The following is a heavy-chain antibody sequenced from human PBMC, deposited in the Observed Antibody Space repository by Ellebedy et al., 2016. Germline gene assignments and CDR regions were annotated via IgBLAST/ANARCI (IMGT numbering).Heavy chain of an antibody. CDR1: GGSISSGDYY. CDR2: IYYSGST. D-gene: IGHD3-10*01. V-gene: IGHV4-30-4*01. CDR3: ARGGHYGSGSYYPYNWFDP. Sequence: SETLSLXCTVSGGSISSGDYYWSWIRQPPGKGLEWIGYIYYSGSTYYNPSLKSRVTISVDTSKNQFSLKLSSVTAADTAVYYCARGGHYGSGSYYPYNWFDPWGQGTLVTVSS. J-gene: IGHJ5*02.